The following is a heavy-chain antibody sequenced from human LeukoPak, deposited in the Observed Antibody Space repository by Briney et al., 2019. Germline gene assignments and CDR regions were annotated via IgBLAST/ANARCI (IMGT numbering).Heavy chain of an antibody. J-gene: IGHJ5*02. CDR2: ISSSGNTI. CDR1: GFTFSDYY. Sequence: GGSLRLSCAASGFTFSDYYMSWIRQAPGKGLEWVSYISSSGNTIYYADSVKGRFTISRENAKNSLYLQMNSLRAEDTAVYYCARDRRGTMVRGVIIGGDWFDPWGQGTLVTVSS. V-gene: IGHV3-11*01. CDR3: ARDRRGTMVRGVIIGGDWFDP. D-gene: IGHD3-10*01.